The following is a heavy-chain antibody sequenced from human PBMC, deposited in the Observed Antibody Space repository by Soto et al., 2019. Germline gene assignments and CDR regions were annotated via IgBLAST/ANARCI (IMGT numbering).Heavy chain of an antibody. CDR1: GGSISSGGYY. V-gene: IGHV4-31*03. CDR3: ARRVSWDGGGDY. CDR2: IYYSGST. J-gene: IGHJ4*02. Sequence: QVQLQESGPGLVKPSQTLSLTCTVSGGSISSGGYYWSWIRQHPGQGLEWIGYIYYSGSTYYNPSQKSRVTLSVNTSKNQISLKLSSVTAANTAVYYCARRVSWDGGGDYWGQGTLVTVSS. D-gene: IGHD6-13*01.